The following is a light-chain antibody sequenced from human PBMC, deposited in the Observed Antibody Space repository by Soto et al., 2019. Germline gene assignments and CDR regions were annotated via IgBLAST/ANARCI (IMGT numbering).Light chain of an antibody. CDR3: RQYGSSPSYT. J-gene: IGKJ2*01. V-gene: IGKV3-20*01. CDR1: QSVSSSSY. CDR2: GAS. Sequence: EIVLTQSPGTLSLSPGERATLSCRASQSVSSSSYLAWYQQKPGQAPRLLIYGASRRATGIPDRFSGSGSATHFTLTISRLEPEDFAVYYCRQYGSSPSYTFGQGTKLEIK.